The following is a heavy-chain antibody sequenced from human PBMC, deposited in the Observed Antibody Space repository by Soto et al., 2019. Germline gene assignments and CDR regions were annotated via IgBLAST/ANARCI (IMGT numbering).Heavy chain of an antibody. V-gene: IGHV4-4*07. CDR3: AREFGDNWNYEAY. Sequence: SETLSLTCSVSCGSISSYHWSWIRKPAGKGLEWIGRMYSTGNTNYNPSLKRRVTVSIDTSKNQFFLRLNSVTAADSAVYYCAREFGDNWNYEAYWGQGAPVTVSS. D-gene: IGHD1-7*01. CDR1: CGSISSYH. J-gene: IGHJ4*02. CDR2: MYSTGNT.